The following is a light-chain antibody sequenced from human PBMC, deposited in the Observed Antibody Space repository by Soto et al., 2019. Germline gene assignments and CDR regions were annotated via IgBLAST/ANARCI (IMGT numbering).Light chain of an antibody. CDR2: GAF. CDR3: QQYHNWPPQYT. J-gene: IGKJ2*01. CDR1: QSVASN. Sequence: EIVMTQSPASLSVSPGDGATLSCRASQSVASNVAWYQQKPGQGPRLLIHGAFTRAVGVPARFSGSGSGTDFTLTTNSLQSEDFAVSFCQQYHNWPPQYTFGQGTKLQIK. V-gene: IGKV3-15*01.